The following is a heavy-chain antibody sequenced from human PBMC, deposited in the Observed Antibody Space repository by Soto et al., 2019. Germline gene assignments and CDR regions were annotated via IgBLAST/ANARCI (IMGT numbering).Heavy chain of an antibody. D-gene: IGHD2-21*01. Sequence: EVQLVESGGGLVQPGRSLRLSCAASGFTFDAYAMHWVRQAPGKGLEWVSGISWHSGSIGYADSVKGRFTISRDNAKNTLYLQMNSRRAEATALYYCAKDHHPFRAAYSGHNWFDPWGQGTLVTVSS. CDR3: AKDHHPFRAAYSGHNWFDP. CDR2: ISWHSGSI. CDR1: GFTFDAYA. V-gene: IGHV3-9*01. J-gene: IGHJ5*02.